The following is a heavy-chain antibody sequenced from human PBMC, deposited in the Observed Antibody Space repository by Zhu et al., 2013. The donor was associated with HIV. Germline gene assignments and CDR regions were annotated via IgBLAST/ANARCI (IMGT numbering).Heavy chain of an antibody. J-gene: IGHJ6*03. Sequence: QVQLVQSGAEVMKPGASVKVSCKASGYTFTGYYMHWVRQAAGQGLEWMGWMNPNSGTTGYAQKFQGRVTITKNTSIRTVYMELRRLRSDDTAVYYCARGPGNDYFYMDAWGKGTTVTVSS. CDR1: GYTFTGYY. D-gene: IGHD1-1*01. CDR3: ARGPGNDYFYMDA. V-gene: IGHV1-8*03. CDR2: MNPNSGTT.